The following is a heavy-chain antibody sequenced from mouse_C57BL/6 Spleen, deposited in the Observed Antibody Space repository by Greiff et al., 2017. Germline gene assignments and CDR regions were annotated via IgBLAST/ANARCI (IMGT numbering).Heavy chain of an antibody. D-gene: IGHD1-1*01. CDR1: GFSLTSYA. V-gene: IGHV2-9-1*01. CDR2: IWTGGGT. Sequence: VQLVESGPGLVAPSQSLSITCTVSGFSLTSYAISWVRQPPGKGLEWLGVIWTGGGTNYNSAPISRMSISKDNSKSQVFLKMNSLQIESTASYYCAREGYSSSSSGLDYWGQGTTLTVSS. CDR3: AREGYSSSSSGLDY. J-gene: IGHJ2*01.